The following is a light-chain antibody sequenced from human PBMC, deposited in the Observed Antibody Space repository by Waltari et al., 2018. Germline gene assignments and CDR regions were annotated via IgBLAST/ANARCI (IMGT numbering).Light chain of an antibody. Sequence: VILTQSPATLSLSPGARATLSCRASQSVSTYLAWYQQKHGQAPRLLIYGASSRATGIPDRFSGSGSGTEFTLTISSLEPEDFAVYYCQKYSSSPYSFGQGTKVEIK. V-gene: IGKV3-20*01. CDR3: QKYSSSPYS. J-gene: IGKJ2*03. CDR1: QSVSTY. CDR2: GAS.